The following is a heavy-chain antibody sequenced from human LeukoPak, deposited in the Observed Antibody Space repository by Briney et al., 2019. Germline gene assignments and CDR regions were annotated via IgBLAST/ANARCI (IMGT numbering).Heavy chain of an antibody. D-gene: IGHD1-26*01. CDR1: GGSISSGSYY. J-gene: IGHJ4*02. CDR2: IYTSGSA. CDR3: ARGGGANPRFDS. V-gene: IGHV4-61*02. Sequence: SQTLSLTCTVSGGSISSGSYYWSWIRQPAGKGLGCLGRIYTSGSAKYNPSLRSRVTISVDMSKNQFSLNLSSVTAADTAVYYCARGGGANPRFDSWGQGTLVTVSS.